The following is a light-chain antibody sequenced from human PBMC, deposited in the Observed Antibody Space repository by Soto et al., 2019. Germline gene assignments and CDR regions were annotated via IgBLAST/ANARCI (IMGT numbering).Light chain of an antibody. Sequence: EIVLTQSPGTLSLSPGARATLSCRASQSVSSSYLAWYQQKPGQAPRLLIYGASSRATGIPDSFSGSGSGTDFTLTISRLEPEDFAVYYCQQYGSSPYTFGQGTKLEIK. CDR1: QSVSSSY. V-gene: IGKV3-20*01. CDR2: GAS. CDR3: QQYGSSPYT. J-gene: IGKJ2*01.